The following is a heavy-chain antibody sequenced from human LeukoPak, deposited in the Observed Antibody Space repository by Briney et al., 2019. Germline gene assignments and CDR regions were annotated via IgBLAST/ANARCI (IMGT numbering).Heavy chain of an antibody. V-gene: IGHV3-21*04. CDR2: ISYTGTYI. Sequence: SGGSLRLSCAASAFSLNAYNMNWVRQAPGKGLEWVSSISYTGTYIYYADSVKGRFTISRDNAQNSLYLQMNSLRAEDTAIYYCVRDRGTYRPIDYWGQGTLVTVSS. CDR3: VRDRGTYRPIDY. D-gene: IGHD1-26*01. CDR1: AFSLNAYN. J-gene: IGHJ4*02.